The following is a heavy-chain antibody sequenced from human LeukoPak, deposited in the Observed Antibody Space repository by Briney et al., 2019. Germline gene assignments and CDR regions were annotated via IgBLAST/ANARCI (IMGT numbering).Heavy chain of an antibody. J-gene: IGHJ4*02. CDR1: GFTFSSYT. CDR2: ISGSSYI. V-gene: IGHV3-21*01. D-gene: IGHD4-23*01. Sequence: PGGSLRLSCAASGFTFSSYTMNWVRQAPGKGLEWVSSISGSSYIYYADSVKGRFTISRDNAKDSLYLQMNSLRAEDTAVYYCARLDYGGNSVLDYWGQGTLVTVSS. CDR3: ARLDYGGNSVLDY.